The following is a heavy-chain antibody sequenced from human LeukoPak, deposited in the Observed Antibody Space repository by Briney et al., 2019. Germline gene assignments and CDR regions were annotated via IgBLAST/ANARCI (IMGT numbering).Heavy chain of an antibody. J-gene: IGHJ4*02. CDR3: ARDFAYGGNFDY. D-gene: IGHD4-23*01. Sequence: GGSLRLSCAASGFTFDDYGMNWVRQAPGKGLEWVSSISSRSTYIYYADSLRGRFTISRDNAKNSLYLQMNSLRAEDTAMYYCARDFAYGGNFDYWGQATLVTVSS. CDR2: ISSRSTYI. V-gene: IGHV3-21*01. CDR1: GFTFDDYG.